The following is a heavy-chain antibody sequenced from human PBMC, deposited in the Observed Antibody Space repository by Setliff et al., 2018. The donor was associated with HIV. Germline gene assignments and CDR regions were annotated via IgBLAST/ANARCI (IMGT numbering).Heavy chain of an antibody. CDR1: GGTFSNYA. CDR2: IIPMFGTP. J-gene: IGHJ6*03. D-gene: IGHD3-22*01. CDR3: ARDTHYFDRRDYYFYIDV. V-gene: IGHV1-69*13. Sequence: SVKVSCKASGGTFSNYAVSWVRQAPGQGLEWMGGIIPMFGTPNYAQKFQGRVTITADESTSTASMELSSLTFEDTAVYYCARDTHYFDRRDYYFYIDVWGKGTTVTVS.